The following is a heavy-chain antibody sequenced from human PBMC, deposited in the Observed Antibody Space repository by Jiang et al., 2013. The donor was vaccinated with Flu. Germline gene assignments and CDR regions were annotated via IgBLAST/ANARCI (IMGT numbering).Heavy chain of an antibody. CDR1: GDSISSSNW. V-gene: IGHV4-4*02. Sequence: PGLVKPSGTLSLTCAVSGDSISSSNWWSWVRQPPGKGLEWIGEIYHTGSTNYNPVLKSRVTISVDKSKNQFSLNLSSVTAADTAVYYCARDETMSGAYDNSGNLMGPDALDIWGQGTMVTVSS. D-gene: IGHD3-22*01. CDR2: IYHTGST. CDR3: ARDETMSGAYDNSGNLMGPDALDI. J-gene: IGHJ3*02.